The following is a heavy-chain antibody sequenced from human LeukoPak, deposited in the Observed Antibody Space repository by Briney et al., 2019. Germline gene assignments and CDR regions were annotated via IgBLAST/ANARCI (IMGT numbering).Heavy chain of an antibody. J-gene: IGHJ5*02. CDR1: GFTFSSYG. Sequence: GGSLRLSCAASGFTFSSYGMHWVRQAPGKGLEWVAVIANDGKTTYYADSVKGRFTISRDNSKNTLYLQMNSLRAEDTAVYYCTKEGLPSGSSWSAWFDPWGQGTLVTVSS. CDR3: TKEGLPSGSSWSAWFDP. D-gene: IGHD3-10*01. V-gene: IGHV3-30*18. CDR2: IANDGKTT.